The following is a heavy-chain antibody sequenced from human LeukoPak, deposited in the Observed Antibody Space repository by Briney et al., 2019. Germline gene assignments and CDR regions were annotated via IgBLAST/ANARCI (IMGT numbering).Heavy chain of an antibody. Sequence: GGSLRLSCAASGFTFSSYAMSWVRQAPGKGLEWVSAISGSGGSTYYADSVKGRFTISRDNSKNTLYLQMNSLRAEDTAVYYCARAGSQADYYDSSGYEGGGQGTLVTVSS. J-gene: IGHJ4*02. CDR3: ARAGSQADYYDSSGYEG. CDR2: ISGSGGST. V-gene: IGHV3-23*01. D-gene: IGHD3-22*01. CDR1: GFTFSSYA.